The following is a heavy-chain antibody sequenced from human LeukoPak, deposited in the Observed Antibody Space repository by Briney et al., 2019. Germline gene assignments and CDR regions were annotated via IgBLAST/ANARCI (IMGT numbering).Heavy chain of an antibody. D-gene: IGHD5-18*01. Sequence: GRSLRLSCAASGFTFSNYGMQWVRQAPGKGLEWVAVISYDGSSKSYADSVKGRFTISRDNSKNALYMQMSSLRAEDTAVYYCAKDGGGYSYNIDNWGQGTLVTVSS. V-gene: IGHV3-30*18. CDR3: AKDGGGYSYNIDN. CDR2: ISYDGSSK. J-gene: IGHJ4*02. CDR1: GFTFSNYG.